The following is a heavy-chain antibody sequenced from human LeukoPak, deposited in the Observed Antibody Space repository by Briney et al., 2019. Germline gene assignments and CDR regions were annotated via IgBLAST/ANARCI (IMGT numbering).Heavy chain of an antibody. CDR1: GLSISGQW. V-gene: IGHV3-48*04. CDR3: ARGGYYDSSGYYYVGYFHH. D-gene: IGHD3-22*01. Sequence: GGSLRLSCVASGLSISGQWMNWVRQAPGKGLEWVSYISFSGSTIYYADSVKGRFTISRDNAKNSLYVQMNSLRAEDTAVYYCARGGYYDSSGYYYVGYFHHWGQGTLVTVSS. J-gene: IGHJ1*01. CDR2: ISFSGSTI.